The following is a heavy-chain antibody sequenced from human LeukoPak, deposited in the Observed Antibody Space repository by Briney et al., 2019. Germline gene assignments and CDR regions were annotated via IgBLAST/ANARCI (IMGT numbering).Heavy chain of an antibody. D-gene: IGHD6-6*01. Sequence: GGSLRLSCAASGFSVNNYYMSWVRQAPGKGLEWVSVFYTDGSTDYADSVEGRFTVSRDNSKNTLYLQMNSLRAEDTAVYYCARASYSSWTFFEYWGQGTPVTVSS. CDR1: GFSVNNYY. CDR3: ARASYSSWTFFEY. V-gene: IGHV3-53*01. CDR2: FYTDGST. J-gene: IGHJ4*02.